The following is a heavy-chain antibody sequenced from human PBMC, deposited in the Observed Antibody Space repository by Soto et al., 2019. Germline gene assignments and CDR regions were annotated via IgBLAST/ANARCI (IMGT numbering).Heavy chain of an antibody. D-gene: IGHD2-2*01. CDR1: IPSIRSSIYY. CDR2: VFSSGYSETA. V-gene: IGHV4-39*01. CDR3: ARRNGLVSDFDP. J-gene: IGHJ5*02. Sequence: PSDTHPLTCSVSIPSIRSSIYYWFLLHQPPGKGLEWIGYVFSSGYSETAHYNPSLKSRVAISVDTSKNQFSLKLNSVTAADSSVYYCARRNGLVSDFDPLGQG.